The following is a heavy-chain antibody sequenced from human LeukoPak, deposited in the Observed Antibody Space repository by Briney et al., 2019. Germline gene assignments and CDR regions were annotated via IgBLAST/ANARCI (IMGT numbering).Heavy chain of an antibody. V-gene: IGHV1-2*06. CDR3: ARGQMAGIAARRDFDY. J-gene: IGHJ4*02. D-gene: IGHD6-6*01. CDR2: INPNSGGT. Sequence: GASVKVSCKASGYTFTGYYMHWVRQAPGQGLEWMGRINPNSGGTNYAQKFQGRVTMTRDTSISTAYMELSRLRSDDTAVYYCARGQMAGIAARRDFDYWGQGTLVTVSS. CDR1: GYTFTGYY.